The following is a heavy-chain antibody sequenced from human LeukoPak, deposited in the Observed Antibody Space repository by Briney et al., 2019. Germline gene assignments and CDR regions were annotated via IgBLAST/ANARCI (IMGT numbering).Heavy chain of an antibody. J-gene: IGHJ4*02. CDR3: AERGSSSWYGFVS. CDR2: ISYDGSNK. Sequence: GGSLRLSCAASGFTFSSYAMHWVRQAPGKGLEWVAVISYDGSNKYYADSVKGRFTISRDNSKNTLYLQMNSLRAEDTALYYCAERGSSSWYGFVSWGQGTLVTVSS. V-gene: IGHV3-30*07. D-gene: IGHD6-13*01. CDR1: GFTFSSYA.